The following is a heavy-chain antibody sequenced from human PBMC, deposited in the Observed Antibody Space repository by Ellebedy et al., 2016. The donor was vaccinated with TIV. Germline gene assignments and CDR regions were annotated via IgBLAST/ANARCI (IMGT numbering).Heavy chain of an antibody. J-gene: IGHJ4*02. CDR3: AREDLDDYGDYFFPPAY. Sequence: AASVKVSCKASGYTFTGYYMHWVRQAPGQGLEWMGWISAYNGNTNYAQKLQGRVTMTTDTSTSTAYMELRSLRSDDTAVYYCAREDLDDYGDYFFPPAYWGQGTLVTVSS. V-gene: IGHV1-18*04. CDR2: ISAYNGNT. D-gene: IGHD4-17*01. CDR1: GYTFTGYY.